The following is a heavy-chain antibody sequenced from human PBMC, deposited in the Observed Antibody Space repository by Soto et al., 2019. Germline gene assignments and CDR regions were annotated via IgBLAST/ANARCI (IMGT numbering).Heavy chain of an antibody. J-gene: IGHJ6*02. CDR3: ARIYRSGYSYGYARFVNYYGMDV. V-gene: IGHV1-46*01. CDR2: INPGGGST. Sequence: ASVKVSCKASGYTFTSYYMHWVRQAPGQGLEWMGIINPGGGSTSYAQKFQGRVTMTRDTSTSTVYMELSSLRSEDTAVYYCARIYRSGYSYGYARFVNYYGMDVWGQGTTVTVSS. D-gene: IGHD5-18*01. CDR1: GYTFTSYY.